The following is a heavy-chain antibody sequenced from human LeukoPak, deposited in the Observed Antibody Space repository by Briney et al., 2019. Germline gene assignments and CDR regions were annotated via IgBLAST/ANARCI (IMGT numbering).Heavy chain of an antibody. Sequence: GGSLTLSCAASGLTFSGSGIHWVRQASGKGLEWLGRIGRQGDSDATRYAASLKGKFTISRVDSRNTAYLQMNSLKTEDTAVYYCAGDYNFLTGLNYWGQGTLVTVSS. CDR1: GLTFSGSG. CDR2: IGRQGDSDAT. CDR3: AGDYNFLTGLNY. V-gene: IGHV3-73*01. J-gene: IGHJ4*02. D-gene: IGHD3-9*01.